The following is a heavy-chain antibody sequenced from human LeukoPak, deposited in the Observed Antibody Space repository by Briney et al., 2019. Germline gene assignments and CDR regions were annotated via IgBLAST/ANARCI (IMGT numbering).Heavy chain of an antibody. CDR3: ARVKTMIIVVSLFDY. D-gene: IGHD3-22*01. CDR2: INPNSGGT. CDR1: GYTFTSYG. J-gene: IGHJ4*02. V-gene: IGHV1-2*02. Sequence: ASVKVSCKASGYTFTSYGISWVRQAPGQGLEWMGWINPNSGGTNYQGRLTMTRDTSISTAYMELSRLRSDDTAVYYCARVKTMIIVVSLFDYWGQGTLVTVSS.